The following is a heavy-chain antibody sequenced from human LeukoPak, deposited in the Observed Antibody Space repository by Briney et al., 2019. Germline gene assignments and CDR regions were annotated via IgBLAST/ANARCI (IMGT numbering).Heavy chain of an antibody. CDR1: GFTFSNTW. Sequence: GGSLRLSCAASGFTFSNTWMNWVRQAPGKGLEWVAVISYDGSNEYYADSVRGRFTISRDNSKNTLFLQMNSLRVEDTAVYYCARDNYGMDVWGQGTTVTVSS. V-gene: IGHV3-30*03. J-gene: IGHJ6*02. CDR3: ARDNYGMDV. CDR2: ISYDGSNE.